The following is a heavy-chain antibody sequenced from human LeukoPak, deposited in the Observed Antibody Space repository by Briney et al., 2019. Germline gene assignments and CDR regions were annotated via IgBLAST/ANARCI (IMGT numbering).Heavy chain of an antibody. V-gene: IGHV3-23*01. CDR3: AKDPSLSYDSSGYYYHY. D-gene: IGHD3-22*01. J-gene: IGHJ4*02. Sequence: GGSLRLSCAASGFTFSSYAMSWVRQAPGKGLEWVSGISGSGGNTYYADSVKGRFTISRDNSKNTLYLQMNSLRAEDTAVYHCAKDPSLSYDSSGYYYHYWGQGTLVTVSS. CDR1: GFTFSSYA. CDR2: ISGSGGNT.